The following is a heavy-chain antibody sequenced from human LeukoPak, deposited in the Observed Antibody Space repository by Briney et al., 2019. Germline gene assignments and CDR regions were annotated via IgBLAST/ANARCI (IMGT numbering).Heavy chain of an antibody. CDR1: GYTFTGYY. CDR2: INPNSGGT. CDR3: ARGKYYYDSSGYYPHHDAFDI. Sequence: ASVKVSCKASGYTFTGYYMHWVRQAPGQGLEWMGWINPNSGGTNYAQKVQGRVTMTRDTSISTAYMELSRLRSDDTAVYYCARGKYYYDSSGYYPHHDAFDIWGQGTMVTVSS. D-gene: IGHD3-22*01. V-gene: IGHV1-2*02. J-gene: IGHJ3*02.